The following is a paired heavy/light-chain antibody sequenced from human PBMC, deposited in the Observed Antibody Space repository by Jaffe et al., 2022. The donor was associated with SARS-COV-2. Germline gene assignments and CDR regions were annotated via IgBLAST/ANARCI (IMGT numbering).Heavy chain of an antibody. J-gene: IGHJ6*03. D-gene: IGHD3-22*01. V-gene: IGHV3-11*01. CDR2: IDNRGTTI. Sequence: QVQLVESGGGLVQPGGSLRLSCAASGFSFSDYHMSWIRQAPGGALEWLSNIDNRGTTIHNADSMKGRFTISRDNAKNSLYLQMTRLRTEDTAVYHCTRLEVRDYYDSSGSGPDYYYYMDVWGKGTTVIVSS. CDR1: GFSFSDYH. CDR3: TRLEVRDYYDSSGSGPDYYYYMDV.
Light chain of an antibody. J-gene: IGKJ4*01. CDR1: QNIRNW. CDR2: SAV. Sequence: DIQLTQSPSSVSASVGDRVTITCRASQNIRNWLAWYQHRPGKAPNLLIYSAVSLQSGVPSRFSGSGSGTDFSLTITGLQPEDFATYYCHQTDSFPLTFGGGTKVEIK. CDR3: HQTDSFPLT. V-gene: IGKV1-12*01.